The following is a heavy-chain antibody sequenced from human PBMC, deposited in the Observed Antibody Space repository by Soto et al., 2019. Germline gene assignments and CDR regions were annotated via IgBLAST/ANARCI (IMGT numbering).Heavy chain of an antibody. D-gene: IGHD1-1*01. Sequence: QTGGSLRLSCAASGFTFRNYEMNWVRKAPGKGLEWISYISSSGITTYYADFAAGRFTTSRDNAKESLYLHLNSLRVEDTAVYYCARYGTRADWWGLGTQVTVS. V-gene: IGHV3-48*03. CDR2: ISSSGITT. J-gene: IGHJ4*02. CDR1: GFTFRNYE. CDR3: ARYGTRADW.